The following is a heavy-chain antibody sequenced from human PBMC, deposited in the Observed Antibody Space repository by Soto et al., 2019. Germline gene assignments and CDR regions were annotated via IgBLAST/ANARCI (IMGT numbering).Heavy chain of an antibody. CDR3: ATPAFSDIVVLPSSYTKHYYVLAV. J-gene: IGHJ6*02. CDR2: IDPSDSYT. Sequence: GESMKSSGKGSGNSFTTYWISRVRQMPGKGLEWMGRIDPSDSYTNYSPSFQGHVTISADKSISTAYLQWSSLKASDTAMYYCATPAFSDIVVLPSSYTKHYYVLAVPGQGTTVPGSS. V-gene: IGHV5-10-1*01. D-gene: IGHD2-2*01. CDR1: GNSFTTYW.